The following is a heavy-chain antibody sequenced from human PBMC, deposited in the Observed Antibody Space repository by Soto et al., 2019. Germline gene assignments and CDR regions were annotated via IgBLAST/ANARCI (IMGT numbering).Heavy chain of an antibody. CDR1: GGTFSSYA. Sequence: ASVKVSCKASGGTFSSYAISWVRQAPGQGLEWMGGIIPIFGTANYAQKFRGRVTITVDKSTSTAYMELSSLRSEDTAVYYCAEGDYVGMDVWGQGTTVTVSS. J-gene: IGHJ6*02. CDR3: AEGDYVGMDV. V-gene: IGHV1-69*06. D-gene: IGHD4-17*01. CDR2: IIPIFGTA.